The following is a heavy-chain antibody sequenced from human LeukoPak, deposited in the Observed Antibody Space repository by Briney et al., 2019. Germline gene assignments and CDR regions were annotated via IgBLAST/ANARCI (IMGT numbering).Heavy chain of an antibody. D-gene: IGHD6-13*01. CDR1: GYSISSGYY. CDR3: ARTRPDSSSWYLHFDY. CDR2: IYHSGST. J-gene: IGHJ4*02. Sequence: SETLSLTCTVSGYSISSGYYWGWIRQPPGKGLEWIGSIYHSGSTYYNPSLKSRVTISVDTSKNQFSLKLSSVTAADTAVYYCARTRPDSSSWYLHFDYWGQGTLVTVSS. V-gene: IGHV4-38-2*02.